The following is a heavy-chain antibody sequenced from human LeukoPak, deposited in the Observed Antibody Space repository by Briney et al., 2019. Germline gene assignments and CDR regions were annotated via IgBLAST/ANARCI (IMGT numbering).Heavy chain of an antibody. V-gene: IGHV3-23*01. CDR1: GFTFSSYV. Sequence: PGGSLRLSCAASGFTFSSYVMSWVRQAPGKGLEWVSSTSGSGGSTYYADSVKGRFTISRDNSKNTLSLQMNRLRAEDTAVYYCAKSGGDYAWGQGTLVTISS. CDR2: TSGSGGST. CDR3: AKSGGDYA. D-gene: IGHD2-21*02. J-gene: IGHJ5*02.